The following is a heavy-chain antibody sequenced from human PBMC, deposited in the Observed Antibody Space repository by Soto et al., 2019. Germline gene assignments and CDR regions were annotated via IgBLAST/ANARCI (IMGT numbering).Heavy chain of an antibody. V-gene: IGHV4-61*08. CDR1: GGSVNTDAYY. J-gene: IGHJ6*02. CDR3: ARDGSHGMDA. CDR2: IFYTGTT. Sequence: QVQLQESGPGLVKPSETLSLTCTVSGGSVNTDAYYWTWIRQPPGKGLEWIGNIFYTGTTNYNPSLRSRVTKSVDTSKNQFSLKLTSVTAADTAVYYCARDGSHGMDAWGQGTTVTVSS.